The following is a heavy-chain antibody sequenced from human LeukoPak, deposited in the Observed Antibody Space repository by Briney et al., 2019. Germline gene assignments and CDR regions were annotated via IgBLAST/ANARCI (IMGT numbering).Heavy chain of an antibody. V-gene: IGHV1-18*01. CDR1: GYTFTSYG. J-gene: IGHJ3*02. Sequence: ASVKVSCKASGYTFTSYGISWVRQAPGQGLEWMGWISAYNGNTNYAQKLQGRVTMTTDTSTGTAYMELRSLRSDDTAVYYCASGYGDYEGYAFDIWGQGTMVTVSS. CDR3: ASGYGDYEGYAFDI. CDR2: ISAYNGNT. D-gene: IGHD4-17*01.